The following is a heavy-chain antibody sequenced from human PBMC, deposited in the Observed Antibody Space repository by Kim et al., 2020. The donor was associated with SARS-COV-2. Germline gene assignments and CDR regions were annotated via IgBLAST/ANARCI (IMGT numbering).Heavy chain of an antibody. CDR2: A. J-gene: IGHJ5*02. V-gene: IGHV1-69*04. Sequence: ANYAPEFQGRVTITADKSTSTAYMELSSLRSEDTAVYYCAREFKTYWFDPWGQGTLVTVSS. CDR3: AREFKTYWFDP.